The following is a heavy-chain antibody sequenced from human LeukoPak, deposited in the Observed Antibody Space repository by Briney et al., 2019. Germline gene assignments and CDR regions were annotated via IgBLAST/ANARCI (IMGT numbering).Heavy chain of an antibody. CDR3: AGGWYYYDSSGYYDY. V-gene: IGHV4-34*01. D-gene: IGHD3-22*01. Sequence: SETLSLTCAVYGLSFSGYYWSWIRQPPGKGLEWIGEINNSGSTNYNPSLKSRVTISVDTSKNQFSLKLSTVTAADTAVYYCAGGWYYYDSSGYYDYWGRGTLVSVSS. J-gene: IGHJ4*02. CDR1: GLSFSGYY. CDR2: INNSGST.